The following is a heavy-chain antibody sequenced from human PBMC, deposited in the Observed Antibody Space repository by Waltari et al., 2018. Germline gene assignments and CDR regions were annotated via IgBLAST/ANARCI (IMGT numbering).Heavy chain of an antibody. V-gene: IGHV4-59*01. J-gene: IGHJ5*02. CDR2: IHYSGRT. Sequence: QVQLQESGPGLVKSSETLSLTCSVSGGSISGYYWSWIRQPPGNGLEWIGYIHYSGRTNYIPSLTSRVSISVDTSKNQFSLNLRSVRAADTAVYYCAKMAGTWQLAENWFDPWGQGTLVTVSS. CDR3: AKMAGTWQLAENWFDP. CDR1: GGSISGYY. D-gene: IGHD6-6*01.